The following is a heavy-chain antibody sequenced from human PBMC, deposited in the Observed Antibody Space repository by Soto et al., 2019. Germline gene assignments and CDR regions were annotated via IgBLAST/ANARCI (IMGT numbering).Heavy chain of an antibody. Sequence: QVQLVQSGAEVKKPGASVKVSCKASGYTFTSYAMHWVRQAPGQRLEWMGWINAGNGNTKYSQKFQGRVTITRDTSASTAYMELSSLRSEDTAVYYCARVYGSSWYGVEYYYGMDVWGQGTTVTVSS. CDR3: ARVYGSSWYGVEYYYGMDV. CDR1: GYTFTSYA. CDR2: INAGNGNT. D-gene: IGHD6-13*01. V-gene: IGHV1-3*01. J-gene: IGHJ6*02.